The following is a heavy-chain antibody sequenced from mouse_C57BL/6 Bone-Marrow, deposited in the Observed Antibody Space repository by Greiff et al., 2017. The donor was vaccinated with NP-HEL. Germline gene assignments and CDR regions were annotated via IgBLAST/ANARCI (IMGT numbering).Heavy chain of an antibody. J-gene: IGHJ3*01. V-gene: IGHV1-15*01. CDR3: TRSLSWDAFAY. Sequence: QVQLQQSGAELVRPGASVTLSCKASGYTFTDYEMHWVKQTPVHGLEWIGAIDPETGGTAYNQKFKGKAILTADKSSSTAYMELRSLTSEDSAYYDCTRSLSWDAFAYWDQGTLVTVSA. CDR1: GYTFTDYE. CDR2: IDPETGGT. D-gene: IGHD4-1*01.